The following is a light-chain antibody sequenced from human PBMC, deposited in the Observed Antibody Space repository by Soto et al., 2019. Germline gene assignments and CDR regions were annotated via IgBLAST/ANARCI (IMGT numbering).Light chain of an antibody. J-gene: IGLJ1*01. CDR1: SSDVGGYNY. CDR3: SSYAGSSYV. V-gene: IGLV2-8*01. CDR2: EVT. Sequence: QSALTQPPSASGSPGQSVTISCTGTSSDVGGYNYVSWYQQHPGKAPKLIIYEVTKRPSGVPDRFSGSKSGSTASLTVSGLQADDEADYYCSSYAGSSYVFGTGTKVTVL.